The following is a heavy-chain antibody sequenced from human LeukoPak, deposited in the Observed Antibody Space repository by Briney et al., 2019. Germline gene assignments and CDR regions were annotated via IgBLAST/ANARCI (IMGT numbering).Heavy chain of an antibody. CDR1: GFTFSNYA. D-gene: IGHD2-21*02. Sequence: GGSLRLSCAASGFTFSNYAMRWVRQAPGKGLEWVSAISGSGGSTYYADSVKGRFTISRDNSKNTLYLQMNSLRAEDTAVYYCAKERHRRGGDCLDYWGQGTLVTVSS. CDR3: AKERHRRGGDCLDY. J-gene: IGHJ4*02. CDR2: ISGSGGST. V-gene: IGHV3-23*01.